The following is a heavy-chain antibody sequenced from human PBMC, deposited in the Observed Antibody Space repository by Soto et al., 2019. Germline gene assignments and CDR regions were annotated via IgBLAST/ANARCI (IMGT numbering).Heavy chain of an antibody. CDR3: AVAPQWLVRRFDY. CDR1: DFAFSNAW. D-gene: IGHD6-19*01. CDR2: IKSKADGGTT. V-gene: IGHV3-15*07. J-gene: IGHJ4*02. Sequence: EVQLVESGGGLVKPGGSLRLSCAASDFAFSNAWMHWVRQAPGKGLEWVGRIKSKADGGTTDYAAPVKGRFTVSRDDSINTLYLQMNGLKTEDTAVYYCAVAPQWLVRRFDYWGQGAVVTVSS.